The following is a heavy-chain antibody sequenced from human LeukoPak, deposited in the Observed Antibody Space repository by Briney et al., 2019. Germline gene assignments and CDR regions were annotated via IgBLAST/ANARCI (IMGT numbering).Heavy chain of an antibody. CDR1: GFTFSSYA. Sequence: GGSLRLSCAASGFTFSSYAMSWVRQAPGKGLEWVSAISGSGGSTYYADSVKGRFTISRDSSKNTLYLQMNSLRAEDTAVYYCAKDLRLRYFDWLLPFDYWGQGTLVTVSS. CDR2: ISGSGGST. J-gene: IGHJ4*02. CDR3: AKDLRLRYFDWLLPFDY. D-gene: IGHD3-9*01. V-gene: IGHV3-23*01.